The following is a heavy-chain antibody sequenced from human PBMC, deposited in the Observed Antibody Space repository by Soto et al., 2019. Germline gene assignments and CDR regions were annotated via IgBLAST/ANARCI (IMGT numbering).Heavy chain of an antibody. D-gene: IGHD2-2*01. CDR3: ARVVPVSKYMDV. V-gene: IGHV3-48*01. CDR1: GYVFSSYH. J-gene: IGHJ6*03. CDR2: ISTSSTTV. Sequence: QPGGSLRLSRAASGYVFSSYHVTWVRQAPGKGLEWLSYISTSSTTVYYADSVKGRFTISRDNGKNLLYLQINNLRADDTAAYYCARVVPVSKYMDVWGKETAVT.